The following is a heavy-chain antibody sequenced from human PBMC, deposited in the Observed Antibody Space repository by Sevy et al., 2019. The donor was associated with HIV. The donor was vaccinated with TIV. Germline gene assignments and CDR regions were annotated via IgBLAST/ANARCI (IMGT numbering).Heavy chain of an antibody. V-gene: IGHV3-21*01. CDR2: ISSSSSYI. CDR3: ARAGVFMVRGVPRNYYYYMDV. D-gene: IGHD3-10*01. CDR1: GFTFSSYS. Sequence: GGFLRLSCAASGFTFSSYSMNWVRQAPGKGLEWVSSISSSSSYIYYADSVKGRFTISRDNAKNSLYLQMNSLRAEDTAVYYCARAGVFMVRGVPRNYYYYMDVWGKGTTVTVSS. J-gene: IGHJ6*03.